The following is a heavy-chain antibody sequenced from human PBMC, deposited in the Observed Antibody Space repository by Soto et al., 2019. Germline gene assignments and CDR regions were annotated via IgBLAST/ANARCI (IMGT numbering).Heavy chain of an antibody. CDR3: ARRRPGDRYYFDY. J-gene: IGHJ4*02. V-gene: IGHV2-5*02. Sequence: QITLKESGPTLVKPTQTLTLTCTFSGFSLTTSSVGVGWIRQPPGKALEWLALIYWDDDKRYSPSLKNTPTXPXDXXNNQVVLTRTNMDPVDTAAYYCARRRPGDRYYFDYWGQGALLTVSS. CDR2: IYWDDDK. CDR1: GFSLTTSSVG. D-gene: IGHD7-27*01.